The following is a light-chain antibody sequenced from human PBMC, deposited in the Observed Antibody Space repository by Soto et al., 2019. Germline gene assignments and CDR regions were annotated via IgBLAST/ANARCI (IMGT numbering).Light chain of an antibody. CDR3: LQVYSFPRT. CDR1: QYIGGR. Sequence: DIQVNHSPSAVSSYLGDRITITCRASQYIGGRLAWFQHKPGKAPQYLIQAASILQSGVPSRFSGSGSGTEFILTINNLQPEDFAPYFCLQVYSFPRTFGLGTKVDIK. CDR2: AAS. J-gene: IGKJ1*01. V-gene: IGKV1-12*01.